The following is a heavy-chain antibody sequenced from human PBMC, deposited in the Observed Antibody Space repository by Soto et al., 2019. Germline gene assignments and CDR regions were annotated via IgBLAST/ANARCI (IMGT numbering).Heavy chain of an antibody. D-gene: IGHD3-22*01. V-gene: IGHV6-1*01. CDR1: GDSVSSNSAA. CDR2: TYYRSKWYN. J-gene: IGHJ4*02. Sequence: PSQTLSLTCAISGDSVSSNSAAWNWIRQSPSGGLEWLGRTYYRSKWYNDYAVSVKSRITINPDTSKNQFSLQLNSVTPEDTAVYYCARDTGYYYDSSGYGLDYWGQGTLVTVSS. CDR3: ARDTGYYYDSSGYGLDY.